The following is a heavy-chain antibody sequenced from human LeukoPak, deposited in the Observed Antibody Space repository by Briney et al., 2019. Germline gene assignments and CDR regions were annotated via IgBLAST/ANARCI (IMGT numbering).Heavy chain of an antibody. CDR1: GFTFGSYW. J-gene: IGHJ4*02. D-gene: IGHD6-6*01. CDR2: INSDGSST. Sequence: QTGGSLRLSCAASGFTFGSYWMHWARQAPGKGLVWVSRINSDGSSTSYADSVKGRFTISRDNAKNTLYLQMNSPRAEDTAVYYCARGGIAARRNFAYWGQGTLVTVSS. CDR3: ARGGIAARRNFAY. V-gene: IGHV3-74*01.